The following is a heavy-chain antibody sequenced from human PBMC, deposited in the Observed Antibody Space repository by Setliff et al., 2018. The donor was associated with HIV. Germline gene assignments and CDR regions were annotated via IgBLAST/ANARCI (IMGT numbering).Heavy chain of an antibody. D-gene: IGHD3-10*01. CDR3: ARDIRGVKGIDP. V-gene: IGHV4-61*09. J-gene: IGHJ5*02. CDR2: IYSSGST. CDR1: GGSISSASYC. Sequence: SETLSLTCTVSGGSISSASYCWSWIRQPAGKGLEWIGHIYSSGSTNYNPSLKSRVTISVDRPKNQFSLKLSSVTAADTAVYYCARDIRGVKGIDPWGQGTLVTVSS.